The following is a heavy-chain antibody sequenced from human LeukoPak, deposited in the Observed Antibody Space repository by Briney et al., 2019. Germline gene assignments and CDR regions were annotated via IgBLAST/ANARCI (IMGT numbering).Heavy chain of an antibody. CDR3: ARDRNFDY. CDR1: GYTLTGYY. Sequence: ASVKVSCKSSGYTLTGYYMHWVRQAPGQGLELMGLINPSSGGTNYAQKFQGRVTMTRDTSISTAYMELSRLRSDDTGVYYCARDRNFDYWGQGTLVTVSS. V-gene: IGHV1-2*02. J-gene: IGHJ4*02. CDR2: INPSSGGT.